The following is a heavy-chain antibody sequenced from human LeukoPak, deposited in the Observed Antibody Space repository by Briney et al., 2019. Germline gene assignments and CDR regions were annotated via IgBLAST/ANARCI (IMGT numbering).Heavy chain of an antibody. V-gene: IGHV4-30-4*01. J-gene: IGHJ4*02. CDR2: IYYSGST. CDR3: ARVGGSYYDY. D-gene: IGHD1-26*01. CDR1: GGSISSGDYY. Sequence: SETLSLTCVVSGGSISSGDYYWSWIRQPPGKGLEWIGYIYYSGSTYYNPSLKSRVTISVDTSKNQFSLKLSSVTAADTAVYYCARVGGSYYDYWGQGTLVTVSS.